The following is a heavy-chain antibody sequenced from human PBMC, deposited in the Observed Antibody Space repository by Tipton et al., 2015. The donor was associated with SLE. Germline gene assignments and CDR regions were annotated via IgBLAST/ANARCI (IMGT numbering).Heavy chain of an antibody. V-gene: IGHV4-39*07. CDR1: GGYISSSSYY. Sequence: TLSLTCTVSGGYISSSSYYWGWIRQTPGKGLEWIGSIYHSGSTYYNPSLKSRVTISVDRSKNQFSLKLSSVTAADTAVYYCAREALDHGVLDYWGQGTLVTVSS. D-gene: IGHD3-16*01. CDR2: IYHSGST. J-gene: IGHJ4*02. CDR3: AREALDHGVLDY.